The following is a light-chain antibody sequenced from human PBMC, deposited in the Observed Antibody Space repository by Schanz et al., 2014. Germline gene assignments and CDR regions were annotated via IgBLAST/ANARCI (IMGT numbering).Light chain of an antibody. CDR3: QQCYSSPRT. CDR2: GAS. V-gene: IGKV3-20*01. J-gene: IGKJ2*02. Sequence: EIVLTQSPATLSLSPGERATLSCRASQSVSSSYLAWYQQKPGQAPRLLIYGASSRATGIPDRFSGSGSGTEFTLTISSLQSEDFAVYYCQQCYSSPRTFGQGTKLEIK. CDR1: QSVSSSY.